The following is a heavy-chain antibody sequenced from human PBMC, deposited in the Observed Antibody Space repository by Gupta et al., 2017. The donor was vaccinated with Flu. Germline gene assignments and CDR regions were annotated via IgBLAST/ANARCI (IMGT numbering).Heavy chain of an antibody. Sequence: SGITFRSYSMNWVRQAPGKGLEWVSSISSSRNYIVYADSVKCRFTISREKAKNSIYLQMKSLRADDTAVDYCEGVDNGSDIWGQGTMVTVSS. CDR2: ISSSRNYI. D-gene: IGHD5-12*01. J-gene: IGHJ3*02. V-gene: IGHV3-21*01. CDR1: GITFRSYS. CDR3: EGVDNGSDI.